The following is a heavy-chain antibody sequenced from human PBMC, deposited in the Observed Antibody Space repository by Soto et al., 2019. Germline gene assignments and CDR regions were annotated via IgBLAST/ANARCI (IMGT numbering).Heavy chain of an antibody. CDR1: GGTFSSYA. CDR2: IIPIFATA. J-gene: IGHJ6*02. V-gene: IGHV1-69*13. D-gene: IGHD2-2*01. Sequence: GPSVKVSCKASGGTFSSYAISWVRQAPGQGLEWMGGIIPIFATANYAQKFQGRVMITVDESTTTAYMDLSSLRSEDTAVYYCARSVSFRYQLLKRGMDVWGQGTTVTVYS. CDR3: ARSVSFRYQLLKRGMDV.